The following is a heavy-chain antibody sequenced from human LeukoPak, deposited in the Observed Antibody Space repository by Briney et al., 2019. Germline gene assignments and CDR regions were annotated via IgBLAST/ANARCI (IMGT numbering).Heavy chain of an antibody. CDR2: INTHNGNT. Sequence: ASVKVSCKASGYTFTSYGISWVRQAPGQGLEWMGWINTHNGNTNYAQKLQGRVTMTTDTSTSTAYMELRSLRYDDTAVYYCARWVEMATISNYWGQGTLVTVSS. D-gene: IGHD5-24*01. CDR3: ARWVEMATISNY. CDR1: GYTFTSYG. V-gene: IGHV1-18*01. J-gene: IGHJ4*02.